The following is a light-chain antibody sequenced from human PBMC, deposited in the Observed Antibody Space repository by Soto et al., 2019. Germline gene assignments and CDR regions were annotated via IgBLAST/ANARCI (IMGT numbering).Light chain of an antibody. CDR1: SSDVGGYNY. Sequence: QSALTQPRSVSGSPGQLVTISCTGTSSDVGGYNYVSWYQQHPGKAPKVILHDVHKRPSGVPDRFSGSKSGTTASLTISGLQAEDEADYYCSSYAGSYTLLVFGGGTKLTVL. CDR2: DVH. CDR3: SSYAGSYTLLV. J-gene: IGLJ2*01. V-gene: IGLV2-11*01.